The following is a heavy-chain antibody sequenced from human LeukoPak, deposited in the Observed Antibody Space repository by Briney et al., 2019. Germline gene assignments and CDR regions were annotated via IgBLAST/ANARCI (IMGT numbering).Heavy chain of an antibody. CDR2: ISDSSSCI. D-gene: IGHD6-19*01. Sequence: GGSLRLSCAASGFTFSSYRMNWVRQAPGKGLEWVSSISDSSSCIYHADSVKGRFTISRDNAKNSVYLQMNSLKTEDTGVYYCTRLPSGFAFDYWGQGTLVTVSS. V-gene: IGHV3-21*03. CDR3: TRLPSGFAFDY. J-gene: IGHJ4*02. CDR1: GFTFSSYR.